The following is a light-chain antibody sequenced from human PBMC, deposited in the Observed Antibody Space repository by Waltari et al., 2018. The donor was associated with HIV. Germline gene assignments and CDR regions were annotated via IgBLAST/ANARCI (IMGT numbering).Light chain of an antibody. J-gene: IGLJ2*01. Sequence: QSVLTQPPSASGTPGQRVTISCSGSSSNIGNNAVSWYQQFPGTAPKLLIYGNNRRPSGVPDRFSGSKSGTSASLAISGLQSEDEANYYCETLDDNLNGPVFGGGTKLTVL. CDR2: GNN. CDR3: ETLDDNLNGPV. CDR1: SSNIGNNA. V-gene: IGLV1-44*01.